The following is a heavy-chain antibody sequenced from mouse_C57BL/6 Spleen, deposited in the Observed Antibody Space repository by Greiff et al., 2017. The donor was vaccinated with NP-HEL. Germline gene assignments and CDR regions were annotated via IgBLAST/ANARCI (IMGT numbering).Heavy chain of an antibody. Sequence: EVNVVESGGGLVKPGGSLKLSCAASGFTFSDYGMHWVRQAPEKGLEWVAYISSGSSTINYADTVKGRFTISRDNAKNTLFLQMTSLRSGDTAVYYCARTLGWVDYWGQGTTLTVSS. CDR3: ARTLGWVDY. CDR1: GFTFSDYG. J-gene: IGHJ2*01. V-gene: IGHV5-17*01. D-gene: IGHD4-1*01. CDR2: ISSGSSTI.